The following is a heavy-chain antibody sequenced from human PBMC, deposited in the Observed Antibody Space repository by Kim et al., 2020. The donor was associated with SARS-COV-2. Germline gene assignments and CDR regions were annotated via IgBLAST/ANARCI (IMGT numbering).Heavy chain of an antibody. Sequence: GESLKISCKGSGYSFTSYWIGWVRQMPGKGLEWMGIIYPGDSDTRYSPSFQGQVTISADKSISTAYLQWSSLKASDTAMYYCARQGPGDCSGGSCYSPYYYYGMDVWGQGTTVTVSS. J-gene: IGHJ6*02. CDR3: ARQGPGDCSGGSCYSPYYYYGMDV. CDR2: IYPGDSDT. CDR1: GYSFTSYW. D-gene: IGHD2-15*01. V-gene: IGHV5-51*01.